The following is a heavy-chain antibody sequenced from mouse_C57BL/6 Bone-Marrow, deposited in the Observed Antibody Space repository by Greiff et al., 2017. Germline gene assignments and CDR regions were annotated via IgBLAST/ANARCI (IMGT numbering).Heavy chain of an antibody. V-gene: IGHV1-64*01. D-gene: IGHD1-1*02. CDR3: ESDYYDAMDY. CDR2: IHPNSGST. Sequence: QVQLQQPGAELVKPGASVKLSCTVSGYTFTSYCIHWWKRRPARSLEWIGVIHPNSGSTNYNAKFKSKATMTVDKSSSTAYTELSSQTSEDSAVYYCESDYYDAMDYWGQGTSVTVSS. CDR1: GYTFTSYC. J-gene: IGHJ4*01.